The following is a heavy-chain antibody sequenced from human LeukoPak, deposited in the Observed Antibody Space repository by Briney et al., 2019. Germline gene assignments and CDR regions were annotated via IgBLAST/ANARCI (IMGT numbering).Heavy chain of an antibody. CDR3: ARSRQRAPYFFDS. J-gene: IGHJ4*02. CDR2: TYYRSKWYN. V-gene: IGHV6-1*01. Sequence: SQTPSLTCAISGDSVSSTAWNWIRQSPSRGLERLGRTYYRSKWYNDYAVSVKSRITINPDTSKNHFSLSLSSVTAADTAVYFCARSRQRAPYFFDSLGQGKLVTVSS. CDR1: GDSVSSTA. D-gene: IGHD1-1*01.